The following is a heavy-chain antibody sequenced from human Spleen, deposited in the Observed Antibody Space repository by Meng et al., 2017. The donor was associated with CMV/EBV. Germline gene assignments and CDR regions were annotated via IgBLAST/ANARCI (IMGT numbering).Heavy chain of an antibody. CDR3: ARGSTRNYYYYGMDV. D-gene: IGHD1-14*01. CDR1: GYTFTSYA. Sequence: ASVKVSCKASGYTFTSYAMHWVRQAPGQRLEWMGWSNAGNGNTKYSQEFQGRVTITRDTSASTAYMELRSLRSDDTAVYYCARGSTRNYYYYGMDVWGQGTTVTVSS. J-gene: IGHJ6*02. CDR2: SNAGNGNT. V-gene: IGHV1-3*02.